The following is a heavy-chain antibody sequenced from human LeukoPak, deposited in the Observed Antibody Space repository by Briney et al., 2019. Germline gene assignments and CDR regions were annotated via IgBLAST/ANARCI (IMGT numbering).Heavy chain of an antibody. J-gene: IGHJ4*02. V-gene: IGHV4-39*01. Sequence: SETLSLTCTVSGGSISSSSYYWGWIRQPPGKGLEWIGSIYYSGSTYYNPSLKSRVTISVDTSKNQFSLKLSSVTAADTAVYYCARLGFGELLSAYYFDYWGQGTLVTVSS. D-gene: IGHD3-10*01. CDR2: IYYSGST. CDR3: ARLGFGELLSAYYFDY. CDR1: GGSISSSSYY.